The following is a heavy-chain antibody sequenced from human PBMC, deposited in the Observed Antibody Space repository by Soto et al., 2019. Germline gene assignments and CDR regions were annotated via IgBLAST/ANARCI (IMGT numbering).Heavy chain of an antibody. J-gene: IGHJ6*02. CDR3: ARLPAIEYSSSSDGMDV. D-gene: IGHD6-6*01. CDR1: GGTFSSYA. V-gene: IGHV1-69*13. CDR2: IILIFGTA. Sequence: SVKVSCKASGGTFSSYAISWVRQAPGQGLEWMGGIILIFGTANYAQKFQGRVTITADESTSTAYMELSSLRSEDTAVYYCARLPAIEYSSSSDGMDVWGQGTTVTVSS.